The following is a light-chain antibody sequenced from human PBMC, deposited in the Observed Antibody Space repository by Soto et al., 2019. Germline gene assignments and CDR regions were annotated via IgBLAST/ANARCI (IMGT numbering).Light chain of an antibody. J-gene: IGLJ1*01. CDR1: SSDVGGYNY. CDR2: EVS. Sequence: QSALTQPPSASGSPGQSVTISCTGTSSDVGGYNYVSWYQQHPGKAPKLMIYEVSKRPSGVPDRFSGSKSGNTASLTVSGLQAEDEADYYCSSYAGSNNYVFGTSTKLIVL. V-gene: IGLV2-8*01. CDR3: SSYAGSNNYV.